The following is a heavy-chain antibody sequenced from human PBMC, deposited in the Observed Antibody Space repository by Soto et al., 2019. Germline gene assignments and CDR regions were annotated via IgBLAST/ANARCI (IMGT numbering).Heavy chain of an antibody. V-gene: IGHV3-33*01. D-gene: IGHD2-15*01. CDR3: ARDGYCSGGSCYSVPVFDY. CDR1: G. J-gene: IGHJ4*02. Sequence: GVHWVRQAPGKGLEWVAVIWYDGSNKYYADSVKGRFTISRDNSKNTLYLQMNSLRAEDTAVYYCARDGYCSGGSCYSVPVFDYWGQGTLVTVSS. CDR2: IWYDGSNK.